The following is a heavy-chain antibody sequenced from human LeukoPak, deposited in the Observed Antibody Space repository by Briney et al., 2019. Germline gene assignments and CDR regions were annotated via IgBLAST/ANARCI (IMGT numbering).Heavy chain of an antibody. V-gene: IGHV3-7*03. CDR3: ASFYGSGSYYPYFDY. D-gene: IGHD3-10*01. Sequence: GGSLRLSCAASGFTFSSYWMSWVRRAPGKGLEWVANIKQDGSEKYYVDSVKGRFAISRDNAKNSPYLQMNSLRAEDTAVYYCASFYGSGSYYPYFDYWGQGTLVTVSS. J-gene: IGHJ4*02. CDR1: GFTFSSYW. CDR2: IKQDGSEK.